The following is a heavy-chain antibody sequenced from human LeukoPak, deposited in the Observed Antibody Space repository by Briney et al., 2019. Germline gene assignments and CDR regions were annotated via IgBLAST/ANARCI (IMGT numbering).Heavy chain of an antibody. D-gene: IGHD5-24*01. CDR2: IIPIFGTA. CDR1: GGTFSSYA. V-gene: IGHV1-69*06. J-gene: IGHJ5*02. Sequence: GASVKVSCKASGGTFSSYAISWVRQAPGQGLEWMGGIIPIFGTANHAQKFQGRVTITADKSTSTAYMELSSLRSEDTAVYYCARDNSVRDEAWWFNPWGQGTLVTVSS. CDR3: ARDNSVRDEAWWFNP.